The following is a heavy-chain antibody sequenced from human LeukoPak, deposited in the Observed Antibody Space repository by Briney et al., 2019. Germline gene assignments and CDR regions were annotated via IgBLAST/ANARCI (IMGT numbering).Heavy chain of an antibody. D-gene: IGHD2-2*01. V-gene: IGHV3-53*01. Sequence: GGSLRLSCAASGFTVSSNYMSWVRQAPGKGLEWVSVIYSGGSTYYADSVKGRFTISRDNSKNTLYLQMNSLRAEDTAVYYCARVGREYQLLWAFDIWGQGTMVTVSS. J-gene: IGHJ3*02. CDR2: IYSGGST. CDR1: GFTVSSNY. CDR3: ARVGREYQLLWAFDI.